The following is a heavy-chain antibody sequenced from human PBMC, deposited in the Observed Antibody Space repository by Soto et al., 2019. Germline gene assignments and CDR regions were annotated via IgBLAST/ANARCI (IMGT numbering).Heavy chain of an antibody. CDR2: INSGSGSTT. D-gene: IGHD3-3*01. CDR1: GFAFGGYT. Sequence: EVQLLESGGGLVQSGGSLRLSCSASGFAFGGYTMNWVRLPPGKGLEWVSGINSGSGSTTYYADSVTGRFRISRDNSRSTLYLLMSSLRVEDTAIYYCAKDRQPDGIWSFDSWGQGILVTVSS. V-gene: IGHV3-23*01. CDR3: AKDRQPDGIWSFDS. J-gene: IGHJ4*02.